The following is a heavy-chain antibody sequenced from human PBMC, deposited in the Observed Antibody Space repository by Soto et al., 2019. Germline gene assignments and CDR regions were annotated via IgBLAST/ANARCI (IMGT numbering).Heavy chain of an antibody. Sequence: GGSLRLSCAASGFTFSNYAMSWVRQAPGKGLEWVSAITGSGGSTYYADSVKGRFTISRDNSKNTLYLQMNSLRVEDTAVYHCAKVWTSGPDMDVWGQGTTVTVSS. CDR2: ITGSGGST. V-gene: IGHV3-23*01. D-gene: IGHD6-19*01. CDR3: AKVWTSGPDMDV. CDR1: GFTFSNYA. J-gene: IGHJ6*02.